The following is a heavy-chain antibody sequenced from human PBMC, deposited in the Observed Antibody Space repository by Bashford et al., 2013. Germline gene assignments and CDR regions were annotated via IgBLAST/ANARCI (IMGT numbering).Heavy chain of an antibody. D-gene: IGHD3-22*01. CDR3: ARDPRFPFHDSSAQWVLDY. J-gene: IGHJ4*02. V-gene: IGHV1-69*01. CDR2: IIPIFGTA. Sequence: WVRQAPGQGLEWMGGIIPIFGTANYAQKFQGRVTITADESTSTAYMELGSLTSDDTAVYYCARDPRFPFHDSSAQWVLDYWGQGTQVTVSS.